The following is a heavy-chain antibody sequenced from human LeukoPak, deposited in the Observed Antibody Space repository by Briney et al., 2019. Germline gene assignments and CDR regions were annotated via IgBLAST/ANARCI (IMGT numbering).Heavy chain of an antibody. Sequence: ASVKVSCKASGYTFTSYYMHWVRQAPGQGLEWMGIINPSGGSTSYAQKFQGRVTMTRNTSISTAYMELSSLRSEDTAVYYCARVARVQLWTPDRGRYYYYGMDVWGQGTTVTVSS. CDR1: GYTFTSYY. CDR2: INPSGGST. J-gene: IGHJ6*02. D-gene: IGHD5-18*01. CDR3: ARVARVQLWTPDRGRYYYYGMDV. V-gene: IGHV1-46*01.